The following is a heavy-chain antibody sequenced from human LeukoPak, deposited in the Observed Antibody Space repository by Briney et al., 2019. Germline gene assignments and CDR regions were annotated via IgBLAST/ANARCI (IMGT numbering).Heavy chain of an antibody. Sequence: SETLSLTCTVSGGSISSYYWSWIRQPPGKGLEWIGYIYYSGRTNYNPSLKSRVTISVDTSKNQFSLRLTSVTAADTAVYYCARQTGSGLFILPGGQGTLVTVSS. J-gene: IGHJ4*02. CDR2: IYYSGRT. CDR3: ARQTGSGLFILP. CDR1: GGSISSYY. V-gene: IGHV4-59*08. D-gene: IGHD3/OR15-3a*01.